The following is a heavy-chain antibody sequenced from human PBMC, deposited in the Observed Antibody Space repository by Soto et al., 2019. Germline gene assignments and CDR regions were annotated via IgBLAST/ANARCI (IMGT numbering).Heavy chain of an antibody. V-gene: IGHV4-4*07. D-gene: IGHD4-17*01. CDR3: ARAGTGDSPCGVY. J-gene: IGHJ4*02. CDR2: ISPSGST. CDR1: SGSISNYY. Sequence: PSETLSLTCTVSSGSISNYYWSWIRQPAGKGLEWIGRISPSGSTKHNPSLKSQVTMSVDTSKNQVSLKLNSVTAADTAVYYCARAGTGDSPCGVYWGRGTLVTVSS.